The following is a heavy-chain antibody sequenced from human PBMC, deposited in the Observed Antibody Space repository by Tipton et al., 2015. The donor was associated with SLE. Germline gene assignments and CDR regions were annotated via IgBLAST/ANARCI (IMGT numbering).Heavy chain of an antibody. V-gene: IGHV3-64*01. CDR1: GITLRTYA. CDR2: ISSNGGNT. Sequence: SLRLSCAASGITLRTYAMHWVRQVSGKGLEYVSGISSNGGNTDYAKSVKGRFTISRDNSKNTLYLQMGSLRSEDMGGYYCARPAHQDCCDSTSCYSGDYFDSGGQGTLVTVSS. CDR3: ARPAHQDCCDSTSCYSGDYFDS. J-gene: IGHJ4*02. D-gene: IGHD2-2*01.